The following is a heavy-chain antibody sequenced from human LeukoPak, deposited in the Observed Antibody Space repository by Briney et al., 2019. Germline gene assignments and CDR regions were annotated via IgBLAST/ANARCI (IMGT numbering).Heavy chain of an antibody. V-gene: IGHV3-7*01. D-gene: IGHD5-24*01. Sequence: GGSLRLSCAASGFTFSSYWMSWVRQAPGKGLEWVANIKQDGSEKYYVDSVKGRFTISRDNAKNSLHLQMNSLRAEDTAVYYCARDFREIDYYYYGMDVWGQGTTVTVSS. CDR3: ARDFREIDYYYYGMDV. CDR1: GFTFSSYW. J-gene: IGHJ6*02. CDR2: IKQDGSEK.